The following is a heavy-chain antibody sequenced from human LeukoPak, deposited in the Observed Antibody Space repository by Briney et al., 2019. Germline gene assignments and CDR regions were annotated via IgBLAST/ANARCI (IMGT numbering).Heavy chain of an antibody. D-gene: IGHD2-2*01. J-gene: IGHJ4*02. CDR2: IYYSGST. CDR3: ARTVGAGVVVPAASYFDY. V-gene: IGHV4-39*01. CDR1: GGSISSSSYY. Sequence: SETLSLTCTVSGGSISSSSYYWGWIRQPPGKRLEWIGSIYYSGSTYYNPSLKSRVTISVDTSKNQFSLKLSSVTAADTAVYYCARTVGAGVVVPAASYFDYWGQGTLVTVSS.